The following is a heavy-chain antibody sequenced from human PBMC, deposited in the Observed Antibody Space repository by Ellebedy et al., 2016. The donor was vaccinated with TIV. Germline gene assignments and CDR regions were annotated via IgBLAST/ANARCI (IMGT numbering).Heavy chain of an antibody. CDR3: ARDLLGYSYGFYYYYGMDV. CDR1: GFTFSSSW. D-gene: IGHD5-18*01. V-gene: IGHV3-74*01. Sequence: GESLKISCVDSGFTFSSSWMHWVRQVPGKGLVWVSRINSDGSSTSYADSVKGRFTISSDNTKNTLYLQMNSLRAEDTAVYYCARDLLGYSYGFYYYYGMDVWGQGTTVTVSS. CDR2: INSDGSST. J-gene: IGHJ6*02.